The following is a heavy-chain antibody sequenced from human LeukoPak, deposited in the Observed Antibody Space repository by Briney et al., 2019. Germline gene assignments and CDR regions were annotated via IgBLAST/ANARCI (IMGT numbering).Heavy chain of an antibody. V-gene: IGHV3-48*03. D-gene: IGHD3-10*01. Sequence: PGGSLRLSCAASGFTFSINEMNWVRQAPGKGLEWVSYIGSSGNTMYYADSLKGRFTISRNNAKNSLFLQMSSLRAEDTAVYYCARGKRGDVFDIWGQGTMVAVSS. CDR1: GFTFSINE. CDR3: ARGKRGDVFDI. J-gene: IGHJ3*02. CDR2: IGSSGNTM.